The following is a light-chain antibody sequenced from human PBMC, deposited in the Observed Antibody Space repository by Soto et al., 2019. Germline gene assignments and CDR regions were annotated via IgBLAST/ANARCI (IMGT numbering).Light chain of an antibody. CDR2: GAS. CDR3: QQYGTSPYT. J-gene: IGKJ2*01. CDR1: QSVNSRY. Sequence: EIVLTRSPGTLSLSPGERAALSCRASQSVNSRYLAWYQQKPGQAPRLLIYGASSRATGIPDRFSATGSGTDFTLTISRLEPEDFAVYSCQQYGTSPYTFGLGTKVDIK. V-gene: IGKV3-20*01.